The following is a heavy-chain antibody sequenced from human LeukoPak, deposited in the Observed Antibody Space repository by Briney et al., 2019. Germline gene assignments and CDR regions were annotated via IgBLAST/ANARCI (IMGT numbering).Heavy chain of an antibody. CDR1: GFTFSSYG. Sequence: GRSLRLSCAASGFTFSSYGTHWVRQAPGKGLEWVAVISYDGSNKYYADSVKGRFTISRDNSKNTLYLQMNSLRAEDTAVYYCAKDSVVVPAALDYWGQGTLVTVSS. V-gene: IGHV3-30*18. J-gene: IGHJ4*02. D-gene: IGHD2-2*01. CDR3: AKDSVVVPAALDY. CDR2: ISYDGSNK.